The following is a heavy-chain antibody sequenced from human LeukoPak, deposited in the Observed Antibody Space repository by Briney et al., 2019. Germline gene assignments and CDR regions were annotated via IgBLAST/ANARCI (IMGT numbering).Heavy chain of an antibody. CDR2: ISYDGSNK. V-gene: IGHV3-30-3*01. J-gene: IGHJ4*02. Sequence: GRSLRLSCAASGFTFSSYAMHWVRQAPGKGLEWVAVISYDGSNKYHADSVKGRFTISRDNSKNTLYLQMNSLRAEDTAVYYCARDLYGDFHFTFDYWGQGTLVTVPS. CDR3: ARDLYGDFHFTFDY. CDR1: GFTFSSYA. D-gene: IGHD4-17*01.